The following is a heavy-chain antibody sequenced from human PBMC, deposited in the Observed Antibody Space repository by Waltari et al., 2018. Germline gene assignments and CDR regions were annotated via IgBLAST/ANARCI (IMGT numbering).Heavy chain of an antibody. Sequence: QVQLVQSGTEVKKPGASVKVTCKASGYTFTDYGISWVRQAPGQGLEWMGWSRPHNGNTKCLQKFQGRFTITADKSTSTAYMELSSLRSEDTAVYYCARAPPDDSSGYYADNWFDPWGQGTLVTVSS. D-gene: IGHD3-22*01. V-gene: IGHV1-18*01. CDR2: SRPHNGNT. J-gene: IGHJ5*02. CDR3: ARAPPDDSSGYYADNWFDP. CDR1: GYTFTDYG.